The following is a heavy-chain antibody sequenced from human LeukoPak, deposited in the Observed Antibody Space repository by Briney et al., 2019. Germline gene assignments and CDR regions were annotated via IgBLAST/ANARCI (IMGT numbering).Heavy chain of an antibody. J-gene: IGHJ4*02. CDR2: ISGSGGST. Sequence: PGGSLRLSCAASGFTFSSYAMSWVRQAPGKGLEWVSAISGSGGSTYYADSVKGRFTISRDNSKNTLYLQMNSLRAEDTAVYYCAKVTLKQQLVDPFDYWGQGTLVTVSS. V-gene: IGHV3-23*01. CDR1: GFTFSSYA. D-gene: IGHD6-13*01. CDR3: AKVTLKQQLVDPFDY.